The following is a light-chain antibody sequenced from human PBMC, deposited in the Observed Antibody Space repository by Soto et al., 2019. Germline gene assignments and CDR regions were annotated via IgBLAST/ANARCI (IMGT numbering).Light chain of an antibody. Sequence: DIQMTQSPSSLSASVGDRVTITCRASQNIYNFVNWYLQKPGKAPKLLIYGASSVESGVPSRFSGSGSGGDFTLTISRLQAEGFSTFYCQQSFNTPTFGQGTKVE. CDR2: GAS. CDR1: QNIYNF. CDR3: QQSFNTPT. J-gene: IGKJ2*01. V-gene: IGKV1-39*01.